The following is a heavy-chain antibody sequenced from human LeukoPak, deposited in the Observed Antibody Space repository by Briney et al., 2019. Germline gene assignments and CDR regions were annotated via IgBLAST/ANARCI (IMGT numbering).Heavy chain of an antibody. V-gene: IGHV4-34*01. CDR1: GGPFSGYY. CDR2: INHSGST. Sequence: SETLSLTCAVYGGPFSGYYWSWIRQPPGKGLEWIGEINHSGSTNYNPSLKSRVTISVDTSKNQFSLKLSSVTAADTAVYYCARARDFDYWGQGTLVTVSS. J-gene: IGHJ4*02. CDR3: ARARDFDY.